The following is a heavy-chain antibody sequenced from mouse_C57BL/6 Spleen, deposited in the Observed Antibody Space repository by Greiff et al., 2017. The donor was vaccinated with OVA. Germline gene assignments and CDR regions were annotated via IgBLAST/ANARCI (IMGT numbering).Heavy chain of an antibody. D-gene: IGHD1-1*01. CDR3: ARRGYDYGSSWVDY. Sequence: QVQLQQSGAELVKPGASVKISCKASGYAFSSYWMNWVKQRPGKGLEWIGQIYPGDGDTNYNGKFKGKATLTADKSSSTAYMQLSSLTSEDSAVDFCARRGYDYGSSWVDYWGQGTTLTVSS. CDR2: IYPGDGDT. V-gene: IGHV1-80*01. J-gene: IGHJ2*01. CDR1: GYAFSSYW.